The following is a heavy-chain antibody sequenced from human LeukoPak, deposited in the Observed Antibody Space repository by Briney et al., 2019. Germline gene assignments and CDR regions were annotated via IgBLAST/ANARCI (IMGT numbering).Heavy chain of an antibody. CDR2: ISGSGGST. D-gene: IGHD7-27*01. CDR1: GFAFSSYA. V-gene: IGHV3-23*01. J-gene: IGHJ6*03. Sequence: GGSLRLSCAASGFAFSSYAMSWVRQAPGKGLEWVSAISGSGGSTYYADSVKGRFTISRDNSKNTLYLQMNSLRAEDTAVYYCAKAPTWGYYMDVWGKGTTVTVSS. CDR3: AKAPTWGYYMDV.